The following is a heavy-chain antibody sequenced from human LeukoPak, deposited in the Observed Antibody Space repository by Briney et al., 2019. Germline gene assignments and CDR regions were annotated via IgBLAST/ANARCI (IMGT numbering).Heavy chain of an antibody. CDR3: ARAVTTRYCTNGVCSRLDY. V-gene: IGHV4-61*02. CDR1: GDSISSGRYY. D-gene: IGHD2-8*01. Sequence: PSETLSLTCTVSGDSISSGRYYWSWIRQPAGKGLEWIGRIYTSGSTNYNPSLESRVTISVDTPKNQFSLKLSSVTAADTAVYYCARAVTTRYCTNGVCSRLDYWGQGTLVTVSS. CDR2: IYTSGST. J-gene: IGHJ4*02.